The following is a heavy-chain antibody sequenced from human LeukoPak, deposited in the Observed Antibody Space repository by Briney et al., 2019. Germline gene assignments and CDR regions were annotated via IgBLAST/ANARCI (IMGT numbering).Heavy chain of an antibody. CDR2: ISYDGSNK. CDR3: ARGAERSSGYYI. D-gene: IGHD3-22*01. V-gene: IGHV3-30-3*01. J-gene: IGHJ4*02. CDR1: GFTFSSYA. Sequence: GGSLRLSCAASGFTFSSYAMHWVRQAPGKGLEWVAVISYDGSNKYYADSVKGRFTISRDNSKNTLYLQMNSLRAEDTAVYYCARGAERSSGYYIWGQGTLVTVSS.